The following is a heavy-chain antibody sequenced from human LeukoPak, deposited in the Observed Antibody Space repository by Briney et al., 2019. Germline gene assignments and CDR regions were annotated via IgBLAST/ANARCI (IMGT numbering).Heavy chain of an antibody. CDR3: ARDRITWAFDI. Sequence: ASVKVSCKASGYTFTGYYMHWVRQAPGQGLEWMGWINPNSGGTNYAQKFQGRVTMTRDTSTSTAYMELRSLRSDDTAVYYCARDRITWAFDIWGQGTMVTVSS. V-gene: IGHV1-2*02. CDR1: GYTFTGYY. D-gene: IGHD3-10*01. CDR2: INPNSGGT. J-gene: IGHJ3*02.